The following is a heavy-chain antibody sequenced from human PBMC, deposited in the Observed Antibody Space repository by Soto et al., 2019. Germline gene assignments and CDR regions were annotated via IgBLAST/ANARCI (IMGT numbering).Heavy chain of an antibody. CDR2: IKTQAHGGTT. D-gene: IGHD3-22*01. J-gene: IGHJ6*02. Sequence: EVQLVESGGGLAEPGGSLRVCCAASGFTFSNAWMNWVRQAPGKGLEWVGRIKTQAHGGTTDYAAPVKGRFTISRDDSKSTLCLQMNSLKVEDTAVFYCTTGIHSDSDGMDVWGQGTTVTVSS. V-gene: IGHV3-15*07. CDR3: TTGIHSDSDGMDV. CDR1: GFTFSNAW.